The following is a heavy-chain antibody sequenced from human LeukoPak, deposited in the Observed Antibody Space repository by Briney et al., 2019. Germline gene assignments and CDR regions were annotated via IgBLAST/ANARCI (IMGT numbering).Heavy chain of an antibody. CDR2: AYTSGST. D-gene: IGHD3-3*01. J-gene: IGHJ6*02. Sequence: SETLSLTCTVSGGSISTGSYYWSWIRQPAGKGLEWIGRAYTSGSTNYNPSLKSRVTISVDTSKNQFSLKLSSVTAADTAVYYCAGLPYDFWSGYSSYYYYYGMDVWGQGTTVTVSS. CDR1: GGSISTGSYY. V-gene: IGHV4-61*02. CDR3: AGLPYDFWSGYSSYYYYYGMDV.